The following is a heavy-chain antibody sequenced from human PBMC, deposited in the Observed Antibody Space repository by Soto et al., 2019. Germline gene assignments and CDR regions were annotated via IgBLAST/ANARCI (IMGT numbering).Heavy chain of an antibody. CDR3: ATYCSSTSCLQSSYYYYGMDV. V-gene: IGHV1-24*01. Sequence: ASVKVSCKVSGYTLTELSMHWVRQAPGKGLEWMGGFDPEDGETIYAQKFQGRVTMTEDTSTDTAYMELSSLRSEDTAVYYCATYCSSTSCLQSSYYYYGMDVWGQGTTVTVSS. CDR2: FDPEDGET. J-gene: IGHJ6*02. CDR1: GYTLTELS. D-gene: IGHD2-2*01.